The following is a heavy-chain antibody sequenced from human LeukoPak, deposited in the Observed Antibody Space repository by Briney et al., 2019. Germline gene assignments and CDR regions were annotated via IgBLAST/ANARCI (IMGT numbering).Heavy chain of an antibody. V-gene: IGHV4-61*02. J-gene: IGHJ5*02. CDR3: ARGVDSSGYQHKGFDP. CDR1: SGSISSPNYY. Sequence: SQTLSLTCIVSSGSISSPNYYWSWIRQPARKALEWIGRVYSSGKTDYNASLKSRVTISVDTSRNQFSLKLSSVTAADTAVYYCARGVDSSGYQHKGFDPWGQGTLVTVSS. CDR2: VYSSGKT. D-gene: IGHD3-22*01.